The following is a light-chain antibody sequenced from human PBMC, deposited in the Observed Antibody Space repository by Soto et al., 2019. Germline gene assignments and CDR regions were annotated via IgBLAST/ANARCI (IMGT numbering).Light chain of an antibody. Sequence: EIVLTQSPATLSLSPGERATLSCRASQSVSSTYLAWYQQKPGQAPRLLIYGASSRATGIPDRFSGSGSGADFTLTISRLEPEDFAVYYCQQYDNSPFTFGPGTKVDIK. V-gene: IGKV3-20*01. CDR3: QQYDNSPFT. J-gene: IGKJ3*01. CDR1: QSVSSTY. CDR2: GAS.